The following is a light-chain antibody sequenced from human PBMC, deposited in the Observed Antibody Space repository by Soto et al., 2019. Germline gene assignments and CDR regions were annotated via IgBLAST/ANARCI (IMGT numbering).Light chain of an antibody. CDR1: QSISSW. CDR3: QQYNSWWT. V-gene: IGKV1-5*01. Sequence: DIQMTQSPSTLSASVGDRVTITCRASQSISSWLAWYQQKPGKAPKLLIYDASSLESGVPSRFSGSGSGIEFTLTISSLQPDDFATYYCQQYNSWWTFGQGTKVEIK. CDR2: DAS. J-gene: IGKJ1*01.